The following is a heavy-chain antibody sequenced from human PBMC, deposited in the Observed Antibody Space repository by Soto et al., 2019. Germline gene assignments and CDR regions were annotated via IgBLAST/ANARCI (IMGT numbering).Heavy chain of an antibody. CDR3: ARLSYSDALDV. CDR1: GYTFRSHG. J-gene: IGHJ6*02. CDR2: SNGGNGFT. V-gene: IGHV1-3*02. Sequence: QVQLVQSGAEVRTPGASVKISCKASGYTFRSHGVQWVRQAPGQRLEWVGWSNGGNGFTKYSQEFQDRVTITRDTAASTIYMELHSLTSDDTAVYYCARLSYSDALDVWAQGTTVTVSS. D-gene: IGHD4-17*01.